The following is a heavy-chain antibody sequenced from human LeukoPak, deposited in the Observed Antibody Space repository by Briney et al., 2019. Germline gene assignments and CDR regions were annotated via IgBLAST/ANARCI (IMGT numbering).Heavy chain of an antibody. J-gene: IGHJ3*02. D-gene: IGHD6-6*01. CDR1: GGSFSGYY. Sequence: SETLSLPCAVYGGSFSGYYWSWIRQPPGKGLEWIGEINHSGSTNYNPSLKSRVTISVDTSKNQFSLKLSSVTAADTAVYYRARLGSSQRAFDIWGQGTMVTVSS. V-gene: IGHV4-34*01. CDR3: ARLGSSQRAFDI. CDR2: INHSGST.